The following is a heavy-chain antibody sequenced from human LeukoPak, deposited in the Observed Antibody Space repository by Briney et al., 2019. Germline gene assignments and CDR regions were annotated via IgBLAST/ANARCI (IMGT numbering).Heavy chain of an antibody. CDR3: ARRAGIGQAYFDY. CDR2: IYYSGST. D-gene: IGHD6-13*01. J-gene: IGHJ4*02. V-gene: IGHV4-59*08. CDR1: GGAISFYY. Sequence: SGTLSLTCTVSGGAISFYYWSWIRQPPGKGLECIGDIYYSGSTYYNPSLKSRVTISVDTSKNQFSLNLDSVTAADTAVYYCARRAGIGQAYFDYWGQGTLVTVSS.